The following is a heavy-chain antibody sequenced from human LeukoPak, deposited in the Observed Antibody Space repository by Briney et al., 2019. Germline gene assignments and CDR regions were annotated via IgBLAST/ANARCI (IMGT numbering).Heavy chain of an antibody. J-gene: IGHJ4*02. CDR2: IRSSGGGT. Sequence: PGGSLRLSCSASGFTFSSYAMRWVRQAPGKGLEYVSAIRSSGGGTYYADSVKGRFTISRDNSRNTLYLQMSSLRAEDTAVYYCVPPPGWLRDFDYWGQGTLVTVSS. CDR3: VPPPGWLRDFDY. CDR1: GFTFSSYA. D-gene: IGHD5-12*01. V-gene: IGHV3-64D*06.